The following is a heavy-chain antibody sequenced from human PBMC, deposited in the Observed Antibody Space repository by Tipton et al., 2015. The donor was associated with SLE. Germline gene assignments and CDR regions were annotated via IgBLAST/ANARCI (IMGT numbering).Heavy chain of an antibody. D-gene: IGHD1-1*01. V-gene: IGHV4-31*03. CDR3: ARSWNDAPPDLGY. J-gene: IGHJ4*02. CDR1: GDSISSGGYY. CDR2: IYDRGST. Sequence: TLSLTCTVSGDSISSGGYYWTWIRQHPGKGLEWIGYIYDRGSTNYDPSLRSRVTMSVDTSKNQFSLKLRSVTAADTAVYYCARSWNDAPPDLGYWGQGTLVTVSS.